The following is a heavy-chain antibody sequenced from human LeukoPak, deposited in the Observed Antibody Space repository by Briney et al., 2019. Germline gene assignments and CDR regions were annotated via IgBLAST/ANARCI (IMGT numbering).Heavy chain of an antibody. CDR3: AKSPYYDSSGYLNEYFDY. CDR2: ISWNSGSI. CDR1: GFTFDDYA. Sequence: GGSLRLSCAASGFTFDDYAMHWVRQAPGKGLEWVSGISWNSGSIGYADSVKGRFTISRDNAKNSLYLQMNSLRAEDTALYYCAKSPYYDSSGYLNEYFDYWGQGTLVTVSS. J-gene: IGHJ4*02. V-gene: IGHV3-9*01. D-gene: IGHD3-22*01.